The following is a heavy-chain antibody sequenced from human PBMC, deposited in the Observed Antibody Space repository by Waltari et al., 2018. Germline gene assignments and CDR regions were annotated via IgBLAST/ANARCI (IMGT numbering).Heavy chain of an antibody. V-gene: IGHV3-48*04. CDR3: ARGEGGSYYYYYYMDV. J-gene: IGHJ6*03. CDR1: GFTFSSYS. Sequence: EVQLVESGGGLVQPGGSLRLSCAASGFTFSSYSMNWVRQAPGKGLEWVSYISSSSSTIYYVDSVKGRFTISRDNAKNSLYLQMNSLRAEDTAVYYCARGEGGSYYYYYYMDVWGKGTTVTVSS. D-gene: IGHD1-26*01. CDR2: ISSSSSTI.